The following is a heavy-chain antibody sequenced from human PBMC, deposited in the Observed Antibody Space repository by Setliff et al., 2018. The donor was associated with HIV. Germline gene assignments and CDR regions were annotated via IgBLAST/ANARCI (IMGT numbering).Heavy chain of an antibody. J-gene: IGHJ4*02. CDR2: FNTETGNP. D-gene: IGHD6-13*01. CDR3: ARVGSGWSTFDY. Sequence: ASVKVSCKASGYTLTTYAISWVRQAPGQGLEWMGWFNTETGNPMYAQGFRGRFVFSLDTSVSTAFLQINRLKAEGTAKYYCARVGSGWSTFDYWGQGALVTVSS. V-gene: IGHV7-4-1*02. CDR1: GYTLTTYA.